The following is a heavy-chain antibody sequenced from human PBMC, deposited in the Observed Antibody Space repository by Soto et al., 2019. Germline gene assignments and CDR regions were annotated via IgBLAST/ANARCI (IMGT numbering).Heavy chain of an antibody. CDR3: ARDRSSGWYLEGDYYYGMDV. V-gene: IGHV4-34*01. CDR2: INHRGST. J-gene: IGHJ6*02. CDR1: GGSFSGYY. D-gene: IGHD6-19*01. Sequence: SETLSLTCAVQGGSFSGYYWSWVRQPPGKGLEWIGEINHRGSTKYNPSLESRVTISVDTSKNQFSLKLGSVTAADTAVYYCARDRSSGWYLEGDYYYGMDVWGQGTTVTVSS.